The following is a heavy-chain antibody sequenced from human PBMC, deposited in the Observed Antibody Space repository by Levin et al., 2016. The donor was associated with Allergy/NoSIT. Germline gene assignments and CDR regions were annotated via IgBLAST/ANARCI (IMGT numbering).Heavy chain of an antibody. J-gene: IGHJ3*02. Sequence: SETLSLTCTVSGGSVSSGSYYWSWIRQPPGKGLEWIGYIYYSGSTNYNPSLKSRVTISVDTSKNQFSLKLSSVTAADTAVYYCARWGVYCSGGSCYSDAFDIWGQGTMVTVSS. D-gene: IGHD2-15*01. CDR2: IYYSGST. CDR3: ARWGVYCSGGSCYSDAFDI. V-gene: IGHV4-61*01. CDR1: GGSVSSGSYY.